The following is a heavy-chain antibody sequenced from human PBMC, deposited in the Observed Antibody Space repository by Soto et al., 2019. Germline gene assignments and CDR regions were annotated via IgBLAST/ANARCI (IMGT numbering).Heavy chain of an antibody. D-gene: IGHD2-2*01. CDR3: TRGHRASSGGTGAY. CDR1: GFSFDSYW. V-gene: IGHV3-74*02. Sequence: EVQLVESGGGLVQPGGSLRLSCAASGFSFDSYWMHWVRQAPGQGPMWVSRIDCDGTTTNDADSVKGRFTIYRDNAKSTLYMPMNSLKPEDKAVYYCTRGHRASSGGTGAYSGKGTLGSVAS. CDR2: IDCDGTTT. J-gene: IGHJ1*01.